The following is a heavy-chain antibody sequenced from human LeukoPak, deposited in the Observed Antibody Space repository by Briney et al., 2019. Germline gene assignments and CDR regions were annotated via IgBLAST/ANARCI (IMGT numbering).Heavy chain of an antibody. D-gene: IGHD3-3*01. V-gene: IGHV3-21*01. J-gene: IGHJ4*02. CDR2: ISSSSSYI. CDR3: ARDEYDFWSGYYYPDY. Sequence: GGSLRLSCAASGFTLSSYSMNWVRQAPGKGLEWVSCISSSSSYIYYADSLKGRFTISRDNAKNSPYLQMNSLRAEDTAVYCCARDEYDFWSGYYYPDYWGQGTLVTVSS. CDR1: GFTLSSYS.